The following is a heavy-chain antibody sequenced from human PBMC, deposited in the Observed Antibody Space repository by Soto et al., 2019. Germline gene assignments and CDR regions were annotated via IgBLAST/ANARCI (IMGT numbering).Heavy chain of an antibody. J-gene: IGHJ4*02. CDR1: GVTFCSYG. Sequence: PGGSLRLSCAGTGVTFCSYGVHWVRQAPGKGLEWVAVIWYDGSNKYYADSVKGRFTISRDNSKNTLYLQMNSLRAEDTAVYYCARDRVLGGYWGQGTLVTVSS. CDR3: ARDRVLGGY. V-gene: IGHV3-33*01. D-gene: IGHD1-26*01. CDR2: IWYDGSNK.